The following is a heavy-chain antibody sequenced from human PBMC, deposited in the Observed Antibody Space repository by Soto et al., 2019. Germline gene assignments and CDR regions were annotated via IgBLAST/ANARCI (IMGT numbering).Heavy chain of an antibody. CDR1: GGSISSGGYY. D-gene: IGHD3-3*01. J-gene: IGHJ6*02. CDR2: IYYSGST. CDR3: ARDRRFLDPIYGMDV. V-gene: IGHV4-31*03. Sequence: QVQLQESGPGLVKPSQTLSLTCTVSGGSISSGGYYWSWIRQHPGKGLEWIGYIYYSGSTYYNPSLTSRVTISVDTSKNQFSLKLSSVTAADTAVDYCARDRRFLDPIYGMDVWGQGTTVTVSS.